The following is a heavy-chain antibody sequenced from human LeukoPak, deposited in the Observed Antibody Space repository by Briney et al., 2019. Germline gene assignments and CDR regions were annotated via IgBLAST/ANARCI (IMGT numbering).Heavy chain of an antibody. V-gene: IGHV3-30-3*01. Sequence: GGSLRLSCAASGFTFSSYAMHWVRQAPGKGLEWVAVISYDGSNKYYADSVKGRFTISRDNSKNTLYLQMNSLRAEDTAVYSCARAGRQQLFDYWGQGTLVTVSS. CDR1: GFTFSSYA. J-gene: IGHJ4*02. CDR3: ARAGRQQLFDY. CDR2: ISYDGSNK. D-gene: IGHD6-13*01.